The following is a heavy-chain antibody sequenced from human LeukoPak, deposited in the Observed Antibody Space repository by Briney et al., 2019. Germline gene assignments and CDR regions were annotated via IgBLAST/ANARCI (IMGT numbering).Heavy chain of an antibody. CDR3: ARDPIVVLPAAMGRRYYYYSGMDV. V-gene: IGHV3-7*01. J-gene: IGHJ6*02. Sequence: PGGSLRLTCAASGFTFSSYWMSWVRPAPGKGLEWVANIKEDGGEKNYVDSVKGRFTISRDNAKNSLYLQMNSLRAEDTAVYYCARDPIVVLPAAMGRRYYYYSGMDVWGQGTTVTVSS. CDR2: IKEDGGEK. D-gene: IGHD2-2*01. CDR1: GFTFSSYW.